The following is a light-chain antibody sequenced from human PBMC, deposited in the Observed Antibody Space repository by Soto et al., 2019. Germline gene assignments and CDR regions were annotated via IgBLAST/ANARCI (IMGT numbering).Light chain of an antibody. J-gene: IGKJ4*02. Sequence: EIFMTQSPATLSASPGEKVILSCRASQSVGTTLAWYQQKPGQAPSLLIRGASTRATGVPARFSGSGSGTEFTLTISSLQSEDFAIYYCQQYSASPTFGGGTTLEIK. V-gene: IGKV3-15*01. CDR1: QSVGTT. CDR2: GAS. CDR3: QQYSASPT.